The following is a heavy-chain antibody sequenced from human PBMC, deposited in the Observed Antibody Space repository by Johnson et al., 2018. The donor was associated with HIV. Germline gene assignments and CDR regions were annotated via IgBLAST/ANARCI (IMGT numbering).Heavy chain of an antibody. V-gene: IGHV3-74*02. CDR2: INRDGSGT. CDR3: ARVTRDCGGDCYLDAFDI. D-gene: IGHD2-21*01. J-gene: IGHJ3*02. Sequence: MLLVESGGGLVKPGGSLRLSCAASGFTFSSYWMHWVRQAPGKGLVWVSRINRDGSGTSHADSVKGRFTISRENAKNTLYLQMNSLRTEDTAVYYCARVTRDCGGDCYLDAFDIWGQGTMVTVSS. CDR1: GFTFSSYW.